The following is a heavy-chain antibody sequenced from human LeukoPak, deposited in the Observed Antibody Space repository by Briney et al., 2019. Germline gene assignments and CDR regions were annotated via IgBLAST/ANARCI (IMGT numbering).Heavy chain of an antibody. Sequence: GGSLRLSCAVSRFTFSSYWMSWVRQAPGKGLERVANIKPDGSDKYYVDSVKGRFTISRDNAKNSLYLQMSSLRAEDTAMYYCARLPAAATYLDYWGQGTLVTVSS. V-gene: IGHV3-7*01. CDR3: ARLPAAATYLDY. D-gene: IGHD1-26*01. CDR2: IKPDGSDK. J-gene: IGHJ4*02. CDR1: RFTFSSYW.